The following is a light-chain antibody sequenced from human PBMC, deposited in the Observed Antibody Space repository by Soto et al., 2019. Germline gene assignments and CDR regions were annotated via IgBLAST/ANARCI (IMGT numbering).Light chain of an antibody. CDR2: AAS. CDR1: QSISSY. CDR3: QQTYSTLMYT. Sequence: DIQITQSPSSLSSSVGDRVTITCLSSQSISSYLNWYQQKPGKAPKLLIYAASSLQSGVPSRFSGSGSGTDFTLTISSLQPEDFATYYCQQTYSTLMYTFGQGTKVDIK. V-gene: IGKV1-39*01. J-gene: IGKJ2*01.